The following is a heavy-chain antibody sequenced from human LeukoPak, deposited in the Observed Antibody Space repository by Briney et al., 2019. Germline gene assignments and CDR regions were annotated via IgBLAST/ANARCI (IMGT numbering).Heavy chain of an antibody. CDR3: ARNNGMDV. Sequence: GGSLRLSCAASGFTFRSYWMTWVRQVPGRGPEWVANVNRDGSETYYLDSVKGRFTISKDNAKNSLYLQMNSLRAEDTALYHCARNNGMDVWGQGTTVIVSS. J-gene: IGHJ6*02. CDR2: VNRDGSET. V-gene: IGHV3-7*03. CDR1: GFTFRSYW.